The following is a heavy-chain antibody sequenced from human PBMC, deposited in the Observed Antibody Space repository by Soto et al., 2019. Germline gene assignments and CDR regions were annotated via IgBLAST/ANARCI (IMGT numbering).Heavy chain of an antibody. CDR1: GYTFSSYA. V-gene: IGHV3-23*01. CDR3: AKDQRGVSAAARMDV. J-gene: IGHJ6*02. CDR2: ISNSGGNT. Sequence: EVQLLESGGALVQPGGSLRLSCAASGYTFSSYAMTWVRQAPGKGLEWVSGISNSGGNTFHADSVKGRFTISRDNSKNTLYLQMNSLRAEDTAVYYCAKDQRGVSAAARMDVWGQGTTVTVSS. D-gene: IGHD6-13*01.